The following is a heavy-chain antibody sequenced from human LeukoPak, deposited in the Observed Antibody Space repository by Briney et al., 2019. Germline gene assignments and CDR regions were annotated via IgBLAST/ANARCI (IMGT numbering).Heavy chain of an antibody. CDR1: AFTFSSYS. V-gene: IGHV3-23*01. J-gene: IGHJ4*02. CDR2: TSSSGSST. CDR3: AKRYDYDNSGLWDY. D-gene: IGHD3-22*01. Sequence: GGSLRLSCGATAFTFSSYSMSWVSQAPGKGLEWASTSSSGSSTHYADSVKGRFTISRDNSKNTLYLQMNSLRAEDTAVYYCAKRYDYDNSGLWDYWGQGTLVTVSS.